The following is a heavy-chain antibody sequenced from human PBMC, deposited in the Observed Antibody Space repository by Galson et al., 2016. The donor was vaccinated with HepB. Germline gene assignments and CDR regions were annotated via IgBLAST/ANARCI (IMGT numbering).Heavy chain of an antibody. J-gene: IGHJ4*02. CDR1: GFSFSSYA. D-gene: IGHD6-19*01. CDR2: ISGNRP. Sequence: SLRLSCAASGFSFSSYAMSWVRQAPGEGLEWVSAISGNRPEYADSVKGRFTIPRDNSKNTVYRQMNSLRAEDRAVYYCARANRYGTGWYGRNDYWGQGTLVTVS. V-gene: IGHV3-23*01. CDR3: ARANRYGTGWYGRNDY.